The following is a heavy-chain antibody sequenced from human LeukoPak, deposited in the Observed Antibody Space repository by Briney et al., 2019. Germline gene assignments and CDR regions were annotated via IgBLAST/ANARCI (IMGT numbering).Heavy chain of an antibody. D-gene: IGHD3-22*01. CDR2: ISSSGSTI. CDR3: ARYYDSSGYYPHSDY. Sequence: TGGSLRLPCAASGFTFSDYYMSWIRQAPGKGLEWVSYISSSGSTIYYADSVKGRFTISRDNAKNSLYLQMNSLRAEDTAVYYCARYYDSSGYYPHSDYWGQGTLVTVSS. J-gene: IGHJ4*02. CDR1: GFTFSDYY. V-gene: IGHV3-11*01.